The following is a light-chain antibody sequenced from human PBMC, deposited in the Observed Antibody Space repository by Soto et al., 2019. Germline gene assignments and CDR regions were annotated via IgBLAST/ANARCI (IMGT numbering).Light chain of an antibody. V-gene: IGKV3-11*01. CDR3: QQRSNWLFT. CDR2: DAS. Sequence: EIVLTQSPATLSLSPGERATLSCRASKSVSSYLAWNQQKPVQAPRLLIYDASTRATGTPARFSGSGSGTDFTLTISSLEPEDFAVYYCQQRSNWLFTFGPGAKVDIK. J-gene: IGKJ3*01. CDR1: KSVSSY.